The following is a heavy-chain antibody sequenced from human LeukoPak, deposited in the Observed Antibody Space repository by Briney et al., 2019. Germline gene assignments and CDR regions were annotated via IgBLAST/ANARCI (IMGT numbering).Heavy chain of an antibody. D-gene: IGHD2-21*02. CDR1: GYTFTGYY. CDR2: IIPILGIA. V-gene: IGHV1-69*02. CDR3: ARSMAYCGGDCYSGY. Sequence: SVKVSCKASGYTFTGYYMHWVRQAPGQGLEWMGRIIPILGIANYAQKFQGRVTITADKSTSTAYMELSSLRSEDTAVYYCARSMAYCGGDCYSGYWGQGTLVTVSS. J-gene: IGHJ4*02.